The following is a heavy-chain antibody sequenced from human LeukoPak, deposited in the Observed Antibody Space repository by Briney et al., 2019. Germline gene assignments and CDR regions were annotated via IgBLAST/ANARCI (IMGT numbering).Heavy chain of an antibody. Sequence: GASVKVSCKASGYTFTDYYMHWVQQAPGKGLEWMGRVDPEDGETIYAEKFQGRVTITADTSTDTAYMELSSLRSADTAMYYCALNAYCSSNSCWGNYYYYYMDFWGKGTTVTVSS. V-gene: IGHV1-69-2*01. CDR1: GYTFTDYY. CDR2: VDPEDGET. D-gene: IGHD2-2*01. J-gene: IGHJ6*03. CDR3: ALNAYCSSNSCWGNYYYYYMDF.